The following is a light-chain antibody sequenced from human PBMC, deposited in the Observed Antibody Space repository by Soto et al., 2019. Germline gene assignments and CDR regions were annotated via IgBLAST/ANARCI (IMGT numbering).Light chain of an antibody. CDR3: QQYGSSPYI. CDR1: QSVSSNY. CDR2: DAS. V-gene: IGKV3-20*01. J-gene: IGKJ2*01. Sequence: ENVLTQSPGTLSLSPGERVTLSCRASQSVSSNYLAWYQQKPGQAPRLLIYDASVRATGIPDRFSGSGSGTDFTLTISRLEPEDFAVYYCQQYGSSPYIFGQGTKLEIK.